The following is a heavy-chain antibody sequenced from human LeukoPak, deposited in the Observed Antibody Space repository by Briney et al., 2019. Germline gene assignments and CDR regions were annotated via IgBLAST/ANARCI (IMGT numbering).Heavy chain of an antibody. CDR1: GFTFSSYA. J-gene: IGHJ4*02. V-gene: IGHV3-23*01. CDR2: ISGSGVTI. CDR3: AKERGSAVRDYFDY. D-gene: IGHD3-10*01. Sequence: GGSLRLSCAASGFTFSSYAVSWVRQAPGKGLEWVSAISGSGVTIYNADSVKGRFAISRDNSKNTLYLQMNNLGAEDTAVYYCAKERGSAVRDYFDYWGQGTLVTVSS.